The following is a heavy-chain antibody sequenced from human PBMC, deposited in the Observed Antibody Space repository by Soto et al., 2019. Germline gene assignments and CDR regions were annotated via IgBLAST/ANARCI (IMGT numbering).Heavy chain of an antibody. J-gene: IGHJ4*02. CDR1: GFTFSDYY. D-gene: IGHD3-22*01. Sequence: GGSLRLSCAASGFTFSDYYMSWIRQAPGKGLEWVSYISSSSSYTNYAESVKGRFTISRDNAKNSLYLQMNSLRAEDTAVYYCARDLAHDSSGYFHPPIWGQGT. V-gene: IGHV3-11*06. CDR3: ARDLAHDSSGYFHPPI. CDR2: ISSSSSYT.